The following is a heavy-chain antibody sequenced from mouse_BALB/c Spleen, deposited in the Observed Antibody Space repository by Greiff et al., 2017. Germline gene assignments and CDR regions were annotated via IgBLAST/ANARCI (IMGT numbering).Heavy chain of an antibody. J-gene: IGHJ3*01. CDR2: INPSTGYT. CDR3: ARSLIYYGNYVIAY. V-gene: IGHV1-7*01. Sequence: VQLQQSGAELAKPGASVKMSCKASGYTFTSYWMHWVKQRPGQGLEWIGYINPSTGYTEYNQKFKDKATLTADKSSSTAYMQLSSLTSEDSAVYYCARSLIYYGNYVIAYWGQGTLVTVSA. D-gene: IGHD2-1*01. CDR1: GYTFTSYW.